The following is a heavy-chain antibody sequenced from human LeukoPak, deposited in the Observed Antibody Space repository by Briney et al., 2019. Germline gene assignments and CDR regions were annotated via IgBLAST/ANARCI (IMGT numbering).Heavy chain of an antibody. V-gene: IGHV3-23*01. J-gene: IGHJ4*02. D-gene: IGHD3-16*02. CDR3: AKDMDYVWGSYRYTGGPVDY. Sequence: HPGGSLRLSCAVSGFTFSNYGMSWVRQAPGKGLEWVSSMSASGGSTYYADSVKGRFTISRDNSKNTLYLQMNSLRVEDTAVYYCAKDMDYVWGSYRYTGGPVDYWGQGTLVTVSS. CDR1: GFTFSNYG. CDR2: MSASGGST.